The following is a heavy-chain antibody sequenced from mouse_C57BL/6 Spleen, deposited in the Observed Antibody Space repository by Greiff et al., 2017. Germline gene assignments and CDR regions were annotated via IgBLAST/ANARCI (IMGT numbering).Heavy chain of an antibody. Sequence: EVQLQQSGAELVRPGASVKLSCTASGFNIKDYYMHWVKQRPEQGLEWIGRIDPEDGDTEYAPKFQGKATMTADTSSNTAYLQLSSLTSEDTAVYYCTTYYGSSYAYDYWGQGTTLTVSS. CDR2: IDPEDGDT. CDR3: TTYYGSSYAYDY. CDR1: GFNIKDYY. J-gene: IGHJ2*01. D-gene: IGHD1-1*01. V-gene: IGHV14-1*01.